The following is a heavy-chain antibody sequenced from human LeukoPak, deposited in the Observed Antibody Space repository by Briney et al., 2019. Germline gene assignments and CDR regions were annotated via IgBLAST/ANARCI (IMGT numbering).Heavy chain of an antibody. J-gene: IGHJ4*02. CDR3: ARTHYDFWSGYSAGGLNY. CDR2: INPNSGGT. Sequence: ASVKVSCKASGYTFTGYYMHWVRQAPGQGLEWMGWINPNSGGTNYAQKFQGRVTMTRDTPISTAYMELSRLRSDDTAVYYCARTHYDFWSGYSAGGLNYWGQGTLVTVSS. CDR1: GYTFTGYY. V-gene: IGHV1-2*02. D-gene: IGHD3-3*01.